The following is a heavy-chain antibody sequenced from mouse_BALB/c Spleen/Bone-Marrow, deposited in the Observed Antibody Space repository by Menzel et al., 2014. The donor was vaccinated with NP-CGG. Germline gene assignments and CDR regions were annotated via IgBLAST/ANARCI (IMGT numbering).Heavy chain of an antibody. CDR1: GYTFTNYW. J-gene: IGHJ2*01. V-gene: IGHV1S81*02. Sequence: LVESGAELVKPGASVKLSCKASGYTFTNYWMHWVKQRPGQGLEWIGEINPSNGRTNYNEKFKSKATLTVDKSSSTAYMQLSGLTSEDSAVYYCARGFDYWGQGTTLTVSS. CDR2: INPSNGRT. CDR3: ARGFDY.